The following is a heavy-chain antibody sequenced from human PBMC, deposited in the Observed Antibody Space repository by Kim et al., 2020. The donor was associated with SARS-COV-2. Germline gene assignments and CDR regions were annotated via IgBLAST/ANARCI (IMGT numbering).Heavy chain of an antibody. CDR2: IIPILGIA. D-gene: IGHD3-10*01. V-gene: IGHV1-69*04. Sequence: SVKVSCKASGGTFSSYAISWVRQAPGQGLEWMGRIIPILGIANYAQKFQGRVTITADKSTSTAYMELSSLRSEDTAVYYCARDPMVRGTAPKDEYNWFDPWGQGTLVTVSS. J-gene: IGHJ5*02. CDR3: ARDPMVRGTAPKDEYNWFDP. CDR1: GGTFSSYA.